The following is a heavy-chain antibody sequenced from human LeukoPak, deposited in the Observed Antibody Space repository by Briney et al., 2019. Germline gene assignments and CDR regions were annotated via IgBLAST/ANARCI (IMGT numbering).Heavy chain of an antibody. Sequence: HPGGSLRLFCAASGFTFSSYWMSWVRQAPGKGLEWVANIKQDGSEKYYVDSVKGRFTISRDNAKNSLYLQMNSLRAEDTAVYYCAKEFYDSSGWAFDIWGQGTMVTVSS. D-gene: IGHD3-22*01. CDR3: AKEFYDSSGWAFDI. J-gene: IGHJ3*02. CDR1: GFTFSSYW. CDR2: IKQDGSEK. V-gene: IGHV3-7*03.